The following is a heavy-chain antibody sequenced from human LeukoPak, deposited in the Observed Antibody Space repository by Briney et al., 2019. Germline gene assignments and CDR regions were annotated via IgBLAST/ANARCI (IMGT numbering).Heavy chain of an antibody. CDR1: GGSISSSSYY. Sequence: PSETLSLTCTVSGGSISSSSYYWGWIRQPPGKGLEWIGSIYYSGSTYYNPSLKSRVTISVDTSKNQFSLKLSSVTAADTAVYYCARVGNDYVWGSYRYQYYFDYWGQGTLVTVSS. D-gene: IGHD3-16*02. V-gene: IGHV4-39*01. CDR3: ARVGNDYVWGSYRYQYYFDY. J-gene: IGHJ4*02. CDR2: IYYSGST.